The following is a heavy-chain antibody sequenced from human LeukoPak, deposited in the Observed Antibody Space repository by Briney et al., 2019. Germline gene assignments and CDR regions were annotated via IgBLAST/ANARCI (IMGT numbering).Heavy chain of an antibody. J-gene: IGHJ1*01. D-gene: IGHD6-19*01. V-gene: IGHV3-23*01. Sequence: PGGSLRLSCAASGFTFSSYNMNWVRQAPGKGLEWVSAISGSGGSTYYADSVKGRFTISRDNSKNTPYLQMNSLRAEDTAVYYCAKSASIYSSGWFPFQHWGQGTLVTVSS. CDR2: ISGSGGST. CDR1: GFTFSSYN. CDR3: AKSASIYSSGWFPFQH.